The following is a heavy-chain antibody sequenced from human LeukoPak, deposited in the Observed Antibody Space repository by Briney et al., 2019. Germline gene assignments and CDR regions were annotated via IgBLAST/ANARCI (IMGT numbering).Heavy chain of an antibody. J-gene: IGHJ6*03. D-gene: IGHD6-13*01. CDR2: IKQDGSEK. CDR3: ARVIGDSTYMDV. Sequence: GGSLRLSCAASGFTFRSYWMSWVRQAPGKGLEWVANIKQDGSEKYYVDSVKGRFTISRDNAKNSLYLQMNSLRAEDTAVYYCARVIGDSTYMDVWGKGTTVTVSS. CDR1: GFTFRSYW. V-gene: IGHV3-7*01.